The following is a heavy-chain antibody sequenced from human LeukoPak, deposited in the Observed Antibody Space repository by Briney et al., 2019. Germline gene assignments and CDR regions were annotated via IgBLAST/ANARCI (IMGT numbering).Heavy chain of an antibody. D-gene: IGHD2-8*02. J-gene: IGHJ5*02. Sequence: ASVTVSCKASGYTFTSYYMHWVRQAPGQGLEWMGIINPSGGSTSYAQKFQGRVTMTRDMSTSTVYMELSSLRSEDTAVYYCAREGGVMSFFDPWGQGTLVTVSS. CDR1: GYTFTSYY. V-gene: IGHV1-46*01. CDR2: INPSGGST. CDR3: AREGGVMSFFDP.